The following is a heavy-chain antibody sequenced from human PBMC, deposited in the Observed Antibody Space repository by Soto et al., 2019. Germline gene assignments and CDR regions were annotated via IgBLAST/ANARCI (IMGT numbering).Heavy chain of an antibody. CDR3: ARDIDGYNFGYFQH. J-gene: IGHJ1*01. D-gene: IGHD5-12*01. Sequence: QVQLQQWGAGLLKPSETLSLTCAVYGGSFSGYYWSWIRQPPGKGLEWIGEINHSGSTNYNPSLKSRVTISVDTSKTQFSLKLSSVTAADTAVYYCARDIDGYNFGYFQHWGQGTLVTVSS. CDR2: INHSGST. CDR1: GGSFSGYY. V-gene: IGHV4-34*01.